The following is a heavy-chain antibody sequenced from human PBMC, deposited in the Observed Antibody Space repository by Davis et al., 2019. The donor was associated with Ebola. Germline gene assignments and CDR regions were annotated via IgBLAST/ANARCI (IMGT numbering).Heavy chain of an antibody. CDR2: IYYRGTT. V-gene: IGHV4-39*07. J-gene: IGHJ5*02. CDR3: ARARPSSSSCYFADP. D-gene: IGHD2-2*01. CDR1: GGSISSSTYY. Sequence: PSETLSLTCTVSGGSISSSTYYWVWIRQPPGKGLEWIGTIYYRGTTYYNQSLESRVSISVDTSKNQFSLRLNSVTAADTAMYYCARARPSSSSCYFADPWGQGTLVTVSS.